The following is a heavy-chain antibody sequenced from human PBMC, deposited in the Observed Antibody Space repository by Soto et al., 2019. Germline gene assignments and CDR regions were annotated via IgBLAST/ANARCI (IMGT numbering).Heavy chain of an antibody. CDR1: GGSISSGDYY. V-gene: IGHV4-30-4*01. J-gene: IGHJ4*02. D-gene: IGHD4-17*01. CDR2: IYYSGST. CDR3: ARTDYGDYGSTDY. Sequence: QVQLQESGPGLVKPSQTLSLTCTVSGGSISSGDYYWSWIRQPPGKGLEWIGYIYYSGSTYYNPSVTSRVXXSXDXXKNQFSLKLSSVTAADTAVYYWARTDYGDYGSTDYWGQGTLVTVSS.